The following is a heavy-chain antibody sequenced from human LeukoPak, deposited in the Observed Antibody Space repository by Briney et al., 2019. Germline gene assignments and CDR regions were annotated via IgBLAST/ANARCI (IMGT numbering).Heavy chain of an antibody. CDR3: ARGIPSYDFWSSYYYYFDY. D-gene: IGHD3-3*01. Sequence: SETLSLTCTVSGGSISSGGYYWSWIRQHPGKGLEWIGYIYYSGSTYYNPSLKSRVTISVDTSKNQFTLKLSSVTAADTAVYYCARGIPSYDFWSSYYYYFDYWGQGTLVTVSS. CDR1: GGSISSGGYY. CDR2: IYYSGST. J-gene: IGHJ4*02. V-gene: IGHV4-31*03.